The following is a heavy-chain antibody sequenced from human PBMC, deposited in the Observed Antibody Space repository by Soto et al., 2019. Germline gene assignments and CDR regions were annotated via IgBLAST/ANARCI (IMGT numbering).Heavy chain of an antibody. Sequence: PSETLSLTCTVSGDSITSGGSYWSWIRQHPGKGLEWIGDIYYSGSTYYNPSLKSRVTISVDTSKNQFSLKLSSVTAADTALYYCARDRSGYSDFDYWGQGTLVTVSS. CDR2: IYYSGST. J-gene: IGHJ4*02. CDR3: ARDRSGYSDFDY. V-gene: IGHV4-31*03. CDR1: GDSITSGGSY. D-gene: IGHD3-3*01.